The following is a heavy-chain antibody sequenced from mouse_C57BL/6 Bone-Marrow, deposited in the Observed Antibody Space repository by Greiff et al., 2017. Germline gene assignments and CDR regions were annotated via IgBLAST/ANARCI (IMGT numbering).Heavy chain of an antibody. CDR1: GFTFSNYW. Sequence: EVKVEESGGGLVQPGGSMKLSCVASGFTFSNYWMNWVRQSPEKGLEWVAQIRLKSDNYATHYAESVKGRFTISRDDSKSSVYLQMNNLRAEDTGIYYCTGPAYYSNYEGLDYWGQGTTLTVSS. D-gene: IGHD2-5*01. J-gene: IGHJ2*01. CDR2: IRLKSDNYAT. CDR3: TGPAYYSNYEGLDY. V-gene: IGHV6-3*01.